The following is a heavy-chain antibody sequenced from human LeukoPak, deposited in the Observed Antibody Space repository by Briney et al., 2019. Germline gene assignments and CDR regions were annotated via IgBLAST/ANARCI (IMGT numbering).Heavy chain of an antibody. D-gene: IGHD3-3*01. CDR3: ASKYFSHWFDP. CDR1: GGSFSGYC. CDR2: INHSGST. V-gene: IGHV4-34*01. Sequence: PSETLSLTCAVYGGSFSGYCWTWIRQPPGKGLEWIGEINHSGSTNYNPSLKSRVTISVDTSKNQFSLKLSSVTAADTAVYYCASKYFSHWFDPWGQGTLVTVSS. J-gene: IGHJ5*02.